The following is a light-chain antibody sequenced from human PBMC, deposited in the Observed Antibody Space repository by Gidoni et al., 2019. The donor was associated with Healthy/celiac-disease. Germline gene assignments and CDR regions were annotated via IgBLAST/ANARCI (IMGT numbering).Light chain of an antibody. CDR3: SSYTSSSTLVV. V-gene: IGLV2-14*01. J-gene: IGLJ2*01. CDR1: SSDVGGYNY. CDR2: EVS. Sequence: QSALTQPASVSGSPGQSITSSCTGTSSDVGGYNYVSWYQQHPGKAPKLIIYEVSNRPSGVSNRFSGSKSGNTASLTISGLQAEDEADYYCSSYTSSSTLVVFGGGTKLTVL.